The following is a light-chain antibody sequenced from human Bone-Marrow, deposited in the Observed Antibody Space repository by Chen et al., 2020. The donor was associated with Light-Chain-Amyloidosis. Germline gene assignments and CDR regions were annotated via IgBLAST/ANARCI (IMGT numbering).Light chain of an antibody. Sequence: SYELTQQPSVSVSPGHTARITCSGDDLPTKYAYWYQQKPGQAPVLVIHRDTERPAGISERFSGSSSGKTATLTISGVQAEDEADYHCQAADSSGTYEVIFGGGTKLTVL. CDR1: DLPTKY. CDR2: RDT. V-gene: IGLV3-25*03. J-gene: IGLJ2*01. CDR3: QAADSSGTYEVI.